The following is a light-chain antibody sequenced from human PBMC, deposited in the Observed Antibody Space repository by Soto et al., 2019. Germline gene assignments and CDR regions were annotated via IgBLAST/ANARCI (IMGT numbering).Light chain of an antibody. V-gene: IGLV2-8*01. J-gene: IGLJ1*01. CDR2: EVN. Sequence: QSALTQPPSASGSPGQSVAISCTGTSSDVGGYNYVSWYQQHPGKAPKLTIYEVNKRPSGVPDRFSGSKSGNTASLTVSGLQAEDEADYYCSSYAGSSNVFGTGTKLTVL. CDR1: SSDVGGYNY. CDR3: SSYAGSSNV.